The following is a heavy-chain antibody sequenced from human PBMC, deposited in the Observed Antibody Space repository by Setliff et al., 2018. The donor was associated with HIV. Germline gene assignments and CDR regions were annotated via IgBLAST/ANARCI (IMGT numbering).Heavy chain of an antibody. CDR2: MHPNTGAT. Sequence: ASVKVSCKAAGYTFSDYNIHWMRQAPGQAFEWMGWMHPNTGATSYAQKFQGRVSMTRDMSISTAYMELARLRSDDSAVYYCARIDPTAYHYHMDVWGKGTTVTVS. D-gene: IGHD3-9*01. J-gene: IGHJ6*03. CDR1: GYTFSDYN. CDR3: ARIDPTAYHYHMDV. V-gene: IGHV1-2*02.